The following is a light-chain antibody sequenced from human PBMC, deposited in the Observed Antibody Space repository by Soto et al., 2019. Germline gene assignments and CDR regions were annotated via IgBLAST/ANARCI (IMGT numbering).Light chain of an antibody. J-gene: IGKJ2*01. CDR3: QQYNNWPPTFT. V-gene: IGKV3-15*01. CDR1: QSVSSN. Sequence: EIVMTQSPATLSVSPGETVTLSCRASQSVSSNLAWYQQKPGQAPRLLIYAASTRATGIPAGFSGSGSGTEFTLAISSLQSEDFAIYYCQQYNNWPPTFTFGQGTKLEIK. CDR2: AAS.